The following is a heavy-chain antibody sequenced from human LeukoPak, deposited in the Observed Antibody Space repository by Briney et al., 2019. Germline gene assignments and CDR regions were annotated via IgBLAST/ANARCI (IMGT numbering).Heavy chain of an antibody. CDR1: GFSLSTSGMC. CDR3: ARMGCGSYPNYFDY. V-gene: IGHV2-70*11. Sequence: SGPTLVNPTQTLTLTCTFSGFSLSTSGMCVSWIRQPPGKALEWLARIDWDADKYYSTSLKTRLTISKDTSKNQVVLTMTNMDPEDTASYYCARMGCGSYPNYFDYWGQGILVTVSS. D-gene: IGHD1-26*01. CDR2: IDWDADK. J-gene: IGHJ4*02.